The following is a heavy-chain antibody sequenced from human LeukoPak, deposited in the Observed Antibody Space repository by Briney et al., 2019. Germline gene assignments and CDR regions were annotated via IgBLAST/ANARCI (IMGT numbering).Heavy chain of an antibody. CDR2: IYYKGNT. V-gene: IGHV4-59*08. Sequence: SETLSLTCGVSGGSIYSHYWGWIRQPPGKGLEWIGDIYYKGNTNYNPSPKSRVAISLDTSKNHLSLTLTSVVAADTAIYYCMRRDTGWNYSDYWGQGILVTVSS. J-gene: IGHJ4*02. CDR1: GGSIYSHY. CDR3: MRRDTGWNYSDY. D-gene: IGHD6-19*01.